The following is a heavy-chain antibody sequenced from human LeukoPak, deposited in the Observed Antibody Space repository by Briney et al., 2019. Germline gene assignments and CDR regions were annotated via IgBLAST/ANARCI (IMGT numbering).Heavy chain of an antibody. CDR3: AKGRSHYYGSGSSYYYYYGMDV. CDR2: ISGSGGST. CDR1: GFTFSSYA. Sequence: GGSLRLSCAASGFTFSSYAMSWVRQAPGKGLEWVSAISGSGGSTYYADSVKGRFTISRDNSKNTLYLQMNSLRAEDTAVYYCAKGRSHYYGSGSSYYYYYGMDVWGQGTTVTVSS. V-gene: IGHV3-23*01. J-gene: IGHJ6*02. D-gene: IGHD3-10*01.